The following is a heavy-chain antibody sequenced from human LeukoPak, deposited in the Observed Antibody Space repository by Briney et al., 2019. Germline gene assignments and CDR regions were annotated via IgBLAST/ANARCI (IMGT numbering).Heavy chain of an antibody. V-gene: IGHV1-46*01. CDR2: INPSGGST. CDR1: GYTFTSYY. CDR3: ARDTYYYDSSGFGIGY. J-gene: IGHJ4*02. D-gene: IGHD3-22*01. Sequence: GASVKVSCKASGYTFTSYYMRWVRQAPGQGLEWMGIINPSGGSTSYAQKFQGRVTMTRDTSTSTVYMELSSLRSEDTAVYYCARDTYYYDSSGFGIGYWGQGTLVTVSS.